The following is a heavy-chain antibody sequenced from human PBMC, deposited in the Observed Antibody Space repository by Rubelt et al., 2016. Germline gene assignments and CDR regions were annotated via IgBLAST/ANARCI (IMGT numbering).Heavy chain of an antibody. V-gene: IGHV1-24*01. Sequence: VRQAPGKGLEWMGGFDPEDGETIYAQKFQGRVTMTEDTSTDTAYMELSSLRSEDTAVYYCAHLHPPPVLRYFDWLLGNGRGLDNWFDPWGQGTLVTVSS. J-gene: IGHJ5*02. CDR2: FDPEDGET. CDR3: AHLHPPPVLRYFDWLLGNGRGLDNWFDP. D-gene: IGHD3-9*01.